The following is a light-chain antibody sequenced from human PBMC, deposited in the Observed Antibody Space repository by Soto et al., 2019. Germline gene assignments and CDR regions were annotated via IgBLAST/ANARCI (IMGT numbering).Light chain of an antibody. J-gene: IGKJ4*01. V-gene: IGKV1-5*03. CDR1: QTINSW. CDR2: ATS. CDR3: QQYKSFSLT. Sequence: DIQMTQSPSTLSASVGDRVTITCRASQTINSWLAWYQQKPGKAPKLLIYATSNLESGVPSRFSGSGSGTEFSLTINSLQPDDFATYYCQQYKSFSLTFGGGTRVEVK.